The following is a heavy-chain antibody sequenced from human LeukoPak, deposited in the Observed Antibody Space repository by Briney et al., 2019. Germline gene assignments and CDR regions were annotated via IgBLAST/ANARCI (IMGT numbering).Heavy chain of an antibody. CDR1: GFTFSSYA. V-gene: IGHV3-30-3*01. CDR3: ARGGSVFVGATGPWFDP. CDR2: ISYDGSNK. J-gene: IGHJ5*02. D-gene: IGHD1-26*01. Sequence: GGSLRLSCAASGFTFSSYAMHWVRQAPGKGLEWVAVISYDGSNKYYADSVKGRFTISRDNSKNTLYLQMNSLRAEDTAVYYCARGGSVFVGATGPWFDPWGQGTLVTVSS.